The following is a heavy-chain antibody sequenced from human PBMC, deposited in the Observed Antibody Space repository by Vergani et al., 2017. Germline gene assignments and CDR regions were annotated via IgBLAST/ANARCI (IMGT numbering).Heavy chain of an antibody. D-gene: IGHD1-1*01. CDR2: IYPGDSDV. V-gene: IGHV5-51*01. J-gene: IGHJ5*02. CDR3: ARHSTGETGRGFDP. Sequence: EVQLVQSGAEVKKAGESLKISCEGAGYIFPSYWIGWVRQKPGKGLEWMGIIYPGDSDVRYNPSFQGQVTISADKSIKTAYLEWNSLKVSDTAMYFCARHSTGETGRGFDPWGQGTQVTVSS. CDR1: GYIFPSYW.